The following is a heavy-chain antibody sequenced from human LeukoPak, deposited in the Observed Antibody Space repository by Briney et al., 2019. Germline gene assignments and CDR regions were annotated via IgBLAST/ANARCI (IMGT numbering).Heavy chain of an antibody. Sequence: SETLSLTCAVSGGSISSSNWWCWVRQPPGKGLEWIGEIYHSGSTNYNPSLKSRVTISVDTSKNQFSLKLSSVTAADTAVYYCARGLGYYYGSGSYFMDVWGKGTTVTVSS. J-gene: IGHJ6*03. CDR3: ARGLGYYYGSGSYFMDV. CDR2: IYHSGST. V-gene: IGHV4-4*02. D-gene: IGHD3-10*01. CDR1: GGSISSSNW.